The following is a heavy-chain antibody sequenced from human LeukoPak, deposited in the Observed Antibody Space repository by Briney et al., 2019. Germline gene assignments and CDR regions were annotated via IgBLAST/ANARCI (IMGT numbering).Heavy chain of an antibody. D-gene: IGHD3-9*01. J-gene: IGHJ4*02. V-gene: IGHV1-2*02. CDR1: GYTFTGYY. CDR3: ASVRALNYDILTGYDLVSGFDY. CDR2: INPNSGGT. Sequence: ASVKVSCKASGYTFTGYYMHWVRQAPGQGLEWMGWINPNSGGTNYAQKFQGRVTMTRDTSISTAYMELSRLRSDDTAVYYCASVRALNYDILTGYDLVSGFDYWGQGTLVTVSS.